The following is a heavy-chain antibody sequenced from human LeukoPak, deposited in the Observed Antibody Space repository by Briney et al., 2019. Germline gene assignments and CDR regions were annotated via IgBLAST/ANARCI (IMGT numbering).Heavy chain of an antibody. Sequence: GGSLRLSCAASGFIFSSHGMHWVRQAPGKGLEWVAVISYDGSNEYYADSVKGRFIISRDNSKNTLYLQMNSLRAEDTAVYYCARNRNYYDSSGYHDAFDIWGQGTMVTVSS. D-gene: IGHD3-22*01. CDR2: ISYDGSNE. V-gene: IGHV3-30*03. CDR3: ARNRNYYDSSGYHDAFDI. J-gene: IGHJ3*02. CDR1: GFIFSSHG.